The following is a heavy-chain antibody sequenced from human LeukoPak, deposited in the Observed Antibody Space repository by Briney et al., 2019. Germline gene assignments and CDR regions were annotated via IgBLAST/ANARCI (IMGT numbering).Heavy chain of an antibody. J-gene: IGHJ4*02. D-gene: IGHD3-3*01. V-gene: IGHV3-30*02. Sequence: GGSLRLSCAASGFTFSSYGMHWVRQAPGKGLEWVALIRDDGSNKYYPDSVKGRFTISRDNSKNTLYLQMNSLRAEDTAVYHCANPQEFWSGYYPYYFDYWGQGTLVTVSS. CDR2: IRDDGSNK. CDR1: GFTFSSYG. CDR3: ANPQEFWSGYYPYYFDY.